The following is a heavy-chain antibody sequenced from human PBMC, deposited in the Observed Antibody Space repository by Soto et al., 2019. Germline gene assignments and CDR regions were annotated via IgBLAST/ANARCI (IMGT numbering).Heavy chain of an antibody. V-gene: IGHV1-18*01. Sequence: GASVKVSCKASGYTFTRSGISWVRQAPGQGPEWMGWISSYNGDTNYAQTFQGRVTMTTDTSTSTAYMELRSLRSDDTAVYYCARDWSRYVGSYYGMDVWGQGTTVTVSS. D-gene: IGHD3-3*01. CDR2: ISSYNGDT. CDR1: GYTFTRSG. J-gene: IGHJ6*02. CDR3: ARDWSRYVGSYYGMDV.